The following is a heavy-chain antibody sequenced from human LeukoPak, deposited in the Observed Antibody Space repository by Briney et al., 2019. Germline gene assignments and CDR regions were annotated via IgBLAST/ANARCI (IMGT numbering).Heavy chain of an antibody. Sequence: SETLSLTCTVSGDSISSYYWSWIRQPPGKGLEWIGEINHSGSSNNHPSLKSRVTISVDTSKNQFSLKLSSVTAADTAVYYCARARIDICSGGSCNLVHDYYYYMDVWGKGTTVTVSS. D-gene: IGHD2-15*01. CDR1: GDSISSYY. J-gene: IGHJ6*03. V-gene: IGHV4-34*01. CDR2: INHSGSS. CDR3: ARARIDICSGGSCNLVHDYYYYMDV.